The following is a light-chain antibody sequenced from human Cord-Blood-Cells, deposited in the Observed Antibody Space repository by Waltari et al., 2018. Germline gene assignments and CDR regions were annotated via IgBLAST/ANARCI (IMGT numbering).Light chain of an antibody. J-gene: IGLJ3*02. Sequence: QSALTQPASVSGSPGQSITISCTGTSSDDGGYNYVSWYQQHQGKAPKLIIYDVSNRPAVISSRFSGSNAVNTASLPISRLQSEDGADYYCSSYTSSSTLVFVGRTKLTVL. CDR3: SSYTSSSTLV. CDR2: DVS. CDR1: SSDDGGYNY. V-gene: IGLV2-14*03.